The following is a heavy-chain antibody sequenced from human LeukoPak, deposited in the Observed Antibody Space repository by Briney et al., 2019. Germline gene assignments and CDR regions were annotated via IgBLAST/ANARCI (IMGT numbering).Heavy chain of an antibody. CDR1: GGSISSYY. D-gene: IGHD5-18*01. J-gene: IGHJ4*02. Sequence: SVNLSLTCTVSGGSISSYYWSWIRQPPGEGLEWIGFINYSGSTDQNPSLKSRVTMSVDTSKNQFLLRLSSVTAADTAVYYCASSSAMVTHSFDYWGQGTLVTVSS. V-gene: IGHV4-59*08. CDR3: ASSSAMVTHSFDY. CDR2: INYSGST.